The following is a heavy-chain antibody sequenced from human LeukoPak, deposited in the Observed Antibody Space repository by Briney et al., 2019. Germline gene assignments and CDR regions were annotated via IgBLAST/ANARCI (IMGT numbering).Heavy chain of an antibody. D-gene: IGHD3-10*01. Sequence: ASVKVSCKAAGYTFTSYPINWVRQAPGQGFEWMGWISAYRANTNYAQKFQGRVTMTTDTSTSTAYMELRSLRSDDTAVYYCARVGPYGSGSPDYFDYWGQGTLVTVSS. J-gene: IGHJ4*02. CDR3: ARVGPYGSGSPDYFDY. V-gene: IGHV1-18*01. CDR2: ISAYRANT. CDR1: GYTFTSYP.